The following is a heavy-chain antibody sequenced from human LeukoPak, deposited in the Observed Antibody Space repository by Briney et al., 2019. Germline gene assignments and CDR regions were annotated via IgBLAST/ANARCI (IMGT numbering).Heavy chain of an antibody. V-gene: IGHV1-18*01. CDR3: ARDRDTALDPFDY. CDR1: GGTFSSYA. D-gene: IGHD5-18*01. Sequence: ASVKVSCKASGGTFSSYAISWVRQAPGQGLEWMGWFSTYNGNTNYAQKFQGRVTMTTATATSTVSMELRSLRSDDTAVYYCARDRDTALDPFDYWGQGSLVTVSS. CDR2: FSTYNGNT. J-gene: IGHJ4*02.